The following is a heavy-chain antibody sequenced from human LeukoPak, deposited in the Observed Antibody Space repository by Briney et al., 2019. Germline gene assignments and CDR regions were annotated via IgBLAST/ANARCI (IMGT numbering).Heavy chain of an antibody. CDR2: INHSGST. J-gene: IGHJ5*02. CDR3: ATSAAGSANWFDP. Sequence: PSETLSLTCAVYGGSFSGYYWSWIRQPPGKGLEWIGEINHSGSTNYNPSLKSRVTISVDTSKNQFSLKLSSVTAADTAVYYCATSAAGSANWFDPWGQGTLVTVSS. CDR1: GGSFSGYY. D-gene: IGHD6-13*01. V-gene: IGHV4-34*01.